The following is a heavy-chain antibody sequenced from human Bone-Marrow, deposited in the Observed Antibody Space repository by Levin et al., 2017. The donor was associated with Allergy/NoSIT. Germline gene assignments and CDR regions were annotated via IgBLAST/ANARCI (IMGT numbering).Heavy chain of an antibody. CDR2: ISYDGSNK. D-gene: IGHD3-22*01. CDR1: GFTFSSYG. Sequence: PGGSLRLSCTASGFTFSSYGMHWVRQAPGKGLEWVAVISYDGSNKYYADSVKGRFTISRDNSKNTLYLQMNSLRAEDTAVYYCAKEQYYYDSSGYYLSPGRGAFDIWGQGTMVTVSS. V-gene: IGHV3-30*18. J-gene: IGHJ3*02. CDR3: AKEQYYYDSSGYYLSPGRGAFDI.